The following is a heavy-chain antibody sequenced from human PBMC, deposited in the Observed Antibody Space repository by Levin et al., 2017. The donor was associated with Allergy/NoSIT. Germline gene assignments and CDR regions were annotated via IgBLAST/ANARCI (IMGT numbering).Heavy chain of an antibody. D-gene: IGHD2-15*01. CDR2: ISTTGSYT. CDR1: GFTFSDYY. CDR3: ARETCSGSCYGDSRYFDL. V-gene: IGHV3-11*05. Sequence: GGSLRLSCAASGFTFSDYYMSWIRQAPGKGLEWVSYISTTGSYTNYADSLKGRFTISRDNAKNSLYLQMNSLRAEDTAMYYCARETCSGSCYGDSRYFDLWGRGTLVTVSS. J-gene: IGHJ2*01.